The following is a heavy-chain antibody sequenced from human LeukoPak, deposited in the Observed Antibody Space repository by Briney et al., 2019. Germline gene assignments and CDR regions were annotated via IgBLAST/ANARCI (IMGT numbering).Heavy chain of an antibody. CDR2: ISSSAVST. Sequence: GGSLRLSCAASGFTFSSYAMSWVRQAPGKGLEWVSSISSSAVSTLYGDSVKGRFTVSRDNSKNTLYLQMNSLRDEDTAVYYCAKRSVSGSYFFDYWGQGALVTVSS. CDR1: GFTFSSYA. CDR3: AKRSVSGSYFFDY. D-gene: IGHD1-26*01. V-gene: IGHV3-23*01. J-gene: IGHJ4*02.